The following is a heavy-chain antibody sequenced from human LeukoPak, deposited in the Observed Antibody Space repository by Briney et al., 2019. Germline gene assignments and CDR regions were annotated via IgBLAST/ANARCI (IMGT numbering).Heavy chain of an antibody. Sequence: SQTLSLTCTVSGGFISIGGYYWRWIRQHPGKGLEWIGYIYYSGSTYYNPSLKSRVTISVDTSKNQFSLKLSSVTAADTAVYYCARLATLYYYYGMDVWGQGTTVTVSS. CDR3: ARLATLYYYYGMDV. J-gene: IGHJ6*02. CDR2: IYYSGST. CDR1: GGFISIGGYY. V-gene: IGHV4-31*03.